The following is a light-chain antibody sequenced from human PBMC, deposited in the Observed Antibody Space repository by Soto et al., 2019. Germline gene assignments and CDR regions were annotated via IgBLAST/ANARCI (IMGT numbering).Light chain of an antibody. CDR2: KAS. V-gene: IGKV1-5*03. Sequence: DIQMTQSPSTLSASVGDRVTITCRASQNIDTLLAWYQQKPGKAPVFLIYKASYLDSGVPSRFSGSGSGTDFALTISSLQPDDFATYYCQQYDSYPLTFGQGTKVEIK. CDR1: QNIDTL. CDR3: QQYDSYPLT. J-gene: IGKJ2*01.